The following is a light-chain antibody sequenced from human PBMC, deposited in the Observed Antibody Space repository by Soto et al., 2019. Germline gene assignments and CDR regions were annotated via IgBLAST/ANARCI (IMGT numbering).Light chain of an antibody. Sequence: QSALTQPPSASGSPGQSVTISCTGTTSDVGAYNYVSWYQQHPGKAPELVIYEVSRRPSGVPDRFSGSKSGNTASLTVSGLQAEDEADYYCSSYAGDNKGVFGTG. CDR1: TSDVGAYNY. V-gene: IGLV2-8*01. CDR3: SSYAGDNKGV. J-gene: IGLJ1*01. CDR2: EVS.